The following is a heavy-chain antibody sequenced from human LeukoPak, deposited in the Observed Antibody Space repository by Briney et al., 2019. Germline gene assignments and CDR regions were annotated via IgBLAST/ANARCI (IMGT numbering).Heavy chain of an antibody. D-gene: IGHD1-26*01. J-gene: IGHJ4*02. V-gene: IGHV4-34*01. CDR3: ARHYSGSRGIGY. Sequence: SETLSLTCAVYGESFSGYYWIWIRQPPGKGLGWIGEINQSGSTKYNPSLKSRVTISVDTSKNQFSLKLSSVTAADTAVYYCARHYSGSRGIGYWGLGTLVTVSS. CDR2: INQSGST. CDR1: GESFSGYY.